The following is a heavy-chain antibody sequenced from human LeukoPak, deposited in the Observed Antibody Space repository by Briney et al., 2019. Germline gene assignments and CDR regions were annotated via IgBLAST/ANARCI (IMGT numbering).Heavy chain of an antibody. J-gene: IGHJ5*02. CDR1: GGSISSYY. Sequence: SETLSLTCTVSGGSISSYYWSWIRQPPGKGLEWIGEINHSGSTNYNPSLKSRVTISVDTSKNQFSLKLSSVTAADTAVYYCASRWDSSSSRTTITGDWFDPWGQGTLVTVSS. V-gene: IGHV4-34*01. CDR2: INHSGST. CDR3: ASRWDSSSSRTTITGDWFDP. D-gene: IGHD6-6*01.